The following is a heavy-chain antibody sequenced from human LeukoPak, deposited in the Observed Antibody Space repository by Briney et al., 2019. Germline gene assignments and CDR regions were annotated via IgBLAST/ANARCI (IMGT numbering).Heavy chain of an antibody. V-gene: IGHV4-39*01. CDR1: GDSINSSSYY. CDR2: IYYSGAT. Sequence: SETLSLTCTVSGDSINSSSYYWGWLRQPPGKGLEWIGNIYYSGATYYNPSLKSRVTISIDTSKNQFSLRLSSVTAADTALYYCARLDYNFGTNWGQGALVTVSP. CDR3: ARLDYNFGTN. D-gene: IGHD1-1*01. J-gene: IGHJ4*02.